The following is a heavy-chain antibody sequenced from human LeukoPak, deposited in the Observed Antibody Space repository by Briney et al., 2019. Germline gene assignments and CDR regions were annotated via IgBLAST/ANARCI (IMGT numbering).Heavy chain of an antibody. V-gene: IGHV7-4-1*02. J-gene: IGHJ4*02. CDR1: GYSFNTYY. CDR3: ARRYYYDSSGWEFDY. Sequence: ASVKVSCKASGYSFNTYYMNWVRQAPGQGLEWMGWINTNTGNPTYAQGFTGRFVFSLDTSVSTAYLQISSLKAEDTAVYYCARRYYYDSSGWEFDYWGQGTLVTVSS. D-gene: IGHD3-22*01. CDR2: INTNTGNP.